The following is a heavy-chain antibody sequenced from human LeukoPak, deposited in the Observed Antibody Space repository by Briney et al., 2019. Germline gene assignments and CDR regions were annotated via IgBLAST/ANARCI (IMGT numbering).Heavy chain of an antibody. J-gene: IGHJ4*02. CDR2: IVPSSGDT. D-gene: IGHD3-10*01. Sequence: GASVKVSCKASGYTFSDYYIHWVRQAPGQGLEWMGWIVPSSGDTHYAQKFQGGVTMTRDTSINTAYMELSRLTSDDTAVYFCARDEGRGGDLGYWGQGTLVSVSS. CDR3: ARDEGRGGDLGY. V-gene: IGHV1-2*02. CDR1: GYTFSDYY.